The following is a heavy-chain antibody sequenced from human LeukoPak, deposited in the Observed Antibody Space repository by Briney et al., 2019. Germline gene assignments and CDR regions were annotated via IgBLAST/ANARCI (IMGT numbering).Heavy chain of an antibody. Sequence: GGSLRLSCAASALTFSSSWMHWVRQAPGKGLVWVSHINSDGSTTSYADSVKGRFTISRDNAKNTLYLQMNSLRAEDTALYYCSRDRHYASDCWGQGTLVTVSS. J-gene: IGHJ4*02. CDR1: ALTFSSSW. CDR3: SRDRHYASDC. CDR2: INSDGSTT. D-gene: IGHD4-17*01. V-gene: IGHV3-74*01.